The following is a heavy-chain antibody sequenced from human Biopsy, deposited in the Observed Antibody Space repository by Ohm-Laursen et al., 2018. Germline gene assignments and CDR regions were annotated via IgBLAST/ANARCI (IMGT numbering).Heavy chain of an antibody. J-gene: IGHJ6*02. CDR1: GFTLSDYY. Sequence: SLRLSCTASGFTLSDYYMSWVRQAPGQGLEWLSYISRSGSIIDYADSVKGRFTISRDNAQNTLYLQMNSLRADDTAVYYCARDWGGDYGGNIDYYYFYGMDVWGQGTTVTVSS. CDR2: ISRSGSII. D-gene: IGHD4-23*01. V-gene: IGHV3-11*01. CDR3: ARDWGGDYGGNIDYYYFYGMDV.